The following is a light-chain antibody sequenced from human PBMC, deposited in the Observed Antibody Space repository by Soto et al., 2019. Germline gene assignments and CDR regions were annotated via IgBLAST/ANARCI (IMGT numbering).Light chain of an antibody. Sequence: QSVLTQPASVSGSPGQSITISCTGASSDVGNCNCVSWYQQHPGKAPKLMIYEVSNRPSGVSNRFSGSKSGNTASLTISGLQAEDEADYYCSSYTSSSTLYVFGTGTKLTVL. CDR2: EVS. J-gene: IGLJ1*01. CDR1: SSDVGNCNC. V-gene: IGLV2-14*01. CDR3: SSYTSSSTLYV.